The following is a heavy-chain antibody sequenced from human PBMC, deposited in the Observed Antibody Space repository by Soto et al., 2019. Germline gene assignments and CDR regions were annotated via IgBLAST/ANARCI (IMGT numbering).Heavy chain of an antibody. V-gene: IGHV1-69*01. D-gene: IGHD3-22*01. CDR2: IIPIFGTA. Sequence: QVQLVQSGAEVKKPGSSVKVSCKASGGTFSSYAISWVRQAPGQWLEWMGGIIPIFGTANYAQKFQGRVTITADESTSTAYMELSSLRSEDTAVYYCARASRFDSSGYYEYFQHWGQGTLVTVSS. CDR3: ARASRFDSSGYYEYFQH. J-gene: IGHJ1*01. CDR1: GGTFSSYA.